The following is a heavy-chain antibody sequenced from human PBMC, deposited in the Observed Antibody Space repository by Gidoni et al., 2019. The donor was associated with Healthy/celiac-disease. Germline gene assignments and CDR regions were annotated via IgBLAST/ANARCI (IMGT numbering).Heavy chain of an antibody. CDR3: VKDLNDSSGYYWDYYYYGMDV. V-gene: IGHV3-64D*06. CDR1: GFPFRSYA. CDR2: ISSNGGST. Sequence: EVQLVESGGGLVQPGGSLRLACSARGFPFRSYAVPRVGQAPGKGLEYVSAISSNGGSTYYADSVKGRFTISRDNSKNTLYLQMSSLRAEDTAVYYCVKDLNDSSGYYWDYYYYGMDVWGQGTTVTVSS. D-gene: IGHD3-22*01. J-gene: IGHJ6*02.